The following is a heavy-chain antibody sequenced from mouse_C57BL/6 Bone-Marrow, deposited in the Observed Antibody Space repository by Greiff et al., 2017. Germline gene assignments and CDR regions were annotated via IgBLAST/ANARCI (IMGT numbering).Heavy chain of an antibody. Sequence: QVHVKQSGAELVRPGTSVKVSCKASGYAFTNYLIEWVKQRPGQGLEWIGVINPGSGGTNYNEKFKGKATLTADKSSSTAYMQLSSLTSEDSAVYFCARYYYGSSYHFDYWGQGTTLTVSS. CDR2: INPGSGGT. V-gene: IGHV1-54*01. D-gene: IGHD1-1*01. CDR3: ARYYYGSSYHFDY. CDR1: GYAFTNYL. J-gene: IGHJ2*01.